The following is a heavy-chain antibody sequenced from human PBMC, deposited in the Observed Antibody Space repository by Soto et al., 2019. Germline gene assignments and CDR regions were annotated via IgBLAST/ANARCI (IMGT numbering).Heavy chain of an antibody. V-gene: IGHV4-38-2*01. D-gene: IGHD2-15*01. J-gene: IGHJ5*02. CDR3: ARALGYCSGGSCDWFDP. CDR1: GYSISSGYY. CDR2: IYHSGST. Sequence: SETLSLTCAVSGYSISSGYYWGWIRQPPGKGLEWIGSIYHSGSTYYNPSLKSRVTISVDTSMNQFSLKLSSVTAADTAVYYCARALGYCSGGSCDWFDPWGQGTLVTVSS.